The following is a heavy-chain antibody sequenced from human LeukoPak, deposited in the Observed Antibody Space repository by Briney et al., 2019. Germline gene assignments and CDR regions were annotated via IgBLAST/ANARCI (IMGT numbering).Heavy chain of an antibody. CDR2: ISGSGGST. CDR1: GFTFSSYA. J-gene: IGHJ3*02. D-gene: IGHD3-9*01. V-gene: IGHV3-23*01. Sequence: GGSLRLSCAASGFTFSSYAMSWVRQAPGKGLEWVSAISGSGGSTYYADSVKGRFTISRDNAKNSLYLQMNSLRAEDTAVYYCARDMSMTGDAFDIWGQGTMVTVSS. CDR3: ARDMSMTGDAFDI.